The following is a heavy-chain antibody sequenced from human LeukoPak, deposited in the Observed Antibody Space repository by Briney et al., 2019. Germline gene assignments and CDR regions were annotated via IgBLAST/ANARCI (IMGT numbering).Heavy chain of an antibody. J-gene: IGHJ4*02. CDR2: INTGSGNR. V-gene: IGHV1-18*01. CDR1: GYTFNTYG. CDR3: ARKGCIADCYMLDY. Sequence: GASMNVSCRASGYTFNTYGINWVRQAPGHGLEWMGWINTGSGNRNYAHNPQHRVTITRETSTTTAQIALRRLTFADTAVYYCARKGCIADCYMLDYWGRGAVVIVTS. D-gene: IGHD2-21*02.